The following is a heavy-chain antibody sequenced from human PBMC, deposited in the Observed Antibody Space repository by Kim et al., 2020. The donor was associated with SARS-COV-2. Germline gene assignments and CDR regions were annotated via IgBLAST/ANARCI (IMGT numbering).Heavy chain of an antibody. Sequence: YATPMKGRCTISRDDSKNTLYLQMNSLKTEDTAVYYCTTDYYGSGSPTDYWGQGTLVTVSS. CDR3: TTDYYGSGSPTDY. D-gene: IGHD3-10*01. J-gene: IGHJ4*02. V-gene: IGHV3-15*01.